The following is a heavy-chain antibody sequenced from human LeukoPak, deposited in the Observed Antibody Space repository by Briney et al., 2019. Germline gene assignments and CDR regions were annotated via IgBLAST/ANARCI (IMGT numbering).Heavy chain of an antibody. D-gene: IGHD3-10*01. Sequence: SETLSLTCTVSGGSISSGSYYWSWIRQPAGKGLEWIGRIYTSGSTNYNPSLKSRVTISVDTSKNQLSLKLSSVTAADTAVYYCARDYYGSGSYFGGFDYWGQGTLVTVSS. J-gene: IGHJ4*02. V-gene: IGHV4-61*02. CDR1: GGSISSGSYY. CDR3: ARDYYGSGSYFGGFDY. CDR2: IYTSGST.